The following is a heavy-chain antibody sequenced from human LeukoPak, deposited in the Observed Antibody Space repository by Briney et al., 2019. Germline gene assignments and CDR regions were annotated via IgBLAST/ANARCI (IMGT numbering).Heavy chain of an antibody. CDR3: ARDEDYGDYGSWFDP. CDR1: GYTFTSYG. J-gene: IGHJ5*02. D-gene: IGHD4-17*01. CDR2: ISAYNGNT. Sequence: GASVKVSCKASGYTFTSYGISWGRQAPGQGLEWMGCISAYNGNTNYAQSLQGRVTLTTDTSTSTAYMELRSLRSDDTAVYYCARDEDYGDYGSWFDPWGQGTPVTASS. V-gene: IGHV1-18*01.